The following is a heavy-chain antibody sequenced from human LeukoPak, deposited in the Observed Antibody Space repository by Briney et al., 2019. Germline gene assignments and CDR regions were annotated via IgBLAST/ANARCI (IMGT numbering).Heavy chain of an antibody. Sequence: GGSLRLSCAASGFTFDDYGMSWARQAPGKGLEWVSGINWNGGSTGYADSVKGRFTISRDNAKNSLYLQMNSLRAEDTALYYCARLYYYDSSGYSYYFDYWGQGTLVTVSS. CDR1: GFTFDDYG. V-gene: IGHV3-20*04. D-gene: IGHD3-22*01. CDR3: ARLYYYDSSGYSYYFDY. J-gene: IGHJ4*02. CDR2: INWNGGST.